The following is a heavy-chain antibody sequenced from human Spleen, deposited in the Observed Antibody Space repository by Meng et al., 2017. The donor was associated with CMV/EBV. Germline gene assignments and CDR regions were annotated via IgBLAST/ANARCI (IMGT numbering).Heavy chain of an antibody. D-gene: IGHD6-6*01. Sequence: ASVKVSCKTSGYSFTSLDVNWVRQATGQGLEWMGWMNPSSGNTGYAQKFQGRVTLTRNTTTSTTYMELRNLRSEDTAIYYCASQILHSRSSHFPYYYAMDVWGQGTTVTVSS. CDR1: GYSFTSLD. V-gene: IGHV1-8*02. CDR3: ASQILHSRSSHFPYYYAMDV. CDR2: MNPSSGNT. J-gene: IGHJ6*02.